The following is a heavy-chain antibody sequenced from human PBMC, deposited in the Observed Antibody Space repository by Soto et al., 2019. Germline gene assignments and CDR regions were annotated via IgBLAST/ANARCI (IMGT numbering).Heavy chain of an antibody. D-gene: IGHD3-16*01. J-gene: IGHJ6*02. Sequence: ASVKVSCKASGYTFTSYAMHWVRQAPGQRLEWMGWINAGNGNTKYSQKFQGRVTITRDTSASTAYMELNSLTVEDTAVYYCARDPLGGNYDYGIDVWGQGTTVTVSS. CDR3: ARDPLGGNYDYGIDV. V-gene: IGHV1-3*01. CDR2: INAGNGNT. CDR1: GYTFTSYA.